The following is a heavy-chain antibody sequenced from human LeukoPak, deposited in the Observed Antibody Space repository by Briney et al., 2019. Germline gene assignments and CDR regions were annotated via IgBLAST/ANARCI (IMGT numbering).Heavy chain of an antibody. D-gene: IGHD2-2*01. CDR2: IKSKTDGGTI. Sequence: GGSLRLSCAASGFTFSDAWMSWVRHTAGKGLEWVGRIKSKTDGGTIDYVAPVKGRFIISRDDSQNTLYLQMNSLRAEDTAVYYCAKSLVVPAAIDYWGQGTLVTVSS. CDR3: AKSLVVPAAIDY. J-gene: IGHJ4*02. CDR1: GFTFSDAW. V-gene: IGHV3-15*01.